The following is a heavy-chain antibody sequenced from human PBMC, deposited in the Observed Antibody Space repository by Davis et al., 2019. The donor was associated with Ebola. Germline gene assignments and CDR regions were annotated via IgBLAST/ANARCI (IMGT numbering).Heavy chain of an antibody. Sequence: SETLSLTCAVYGGSFSGYYWSWIRQPPGKGLEWIGEINHSGSTNYNPSLKSRVTISVDTSKNQFSLKLSSVTAADTAVYYCARVRDIVVVPAAISGWFDPWGQGTLVTVSS. V-gene: IGHV4-34*01. CDR2: INHSGST. CDR3: ARVRDIVVVPAAISGWFDP. J-gene: IGHJ5*02. CDR1: GGSFSGYY. D-gene: IGHD2-2*02.